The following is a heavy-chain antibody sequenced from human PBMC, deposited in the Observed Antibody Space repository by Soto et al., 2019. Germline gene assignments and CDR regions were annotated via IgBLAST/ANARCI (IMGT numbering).Heavy chain of an antibody. D-gene: IGHD3-10*01. CDR1: RLTFSSYG. J-gene: IGHJ3*02. CDR3: AKDRRGGTYGYDAFDM. V-gene: IGHV3-30*18. Sequence: QVQLVESGGGVVQPGMSLRLSCGASRLTFSSYGRHWVRQAPGKGLEWVALISYDESKKYYADSVKGSFTISRENSKNKLYLQMYDLRAVDTYVYYWAKDRRGGTYGYDAFDMWGQGTMVTVS. CDR2: ISYDESKK.